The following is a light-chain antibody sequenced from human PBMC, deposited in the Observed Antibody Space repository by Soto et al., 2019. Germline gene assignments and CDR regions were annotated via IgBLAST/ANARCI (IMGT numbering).Light chain of an antibody. Sequence: QSALTQPPSASGSPGQSVTISCTGTSSDGGGYNYVSWYQQHPGKAPKLMIYEVSKRPSGVPDRFSGSKSGNTASLTVSGLQAEDEADYYCSSYAGSNNLEVVFGGGTKLTVL. CDR1: SSDGGGYNY. CDR2: EVS. V-gene: IGLV2-8*01. CDR3: SSYAGSNNLEVV. J-gene: IGLJ2*01.